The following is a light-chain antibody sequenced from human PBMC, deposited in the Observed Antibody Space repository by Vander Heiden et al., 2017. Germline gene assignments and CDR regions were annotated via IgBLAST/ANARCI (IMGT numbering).Light chain of an antibody. CDR1: QSISSW. J-gene: IGKJ1*01. V-gene: IGKV1-5*01. CDR2: DAS. CDR3: QQYNSYSLWT. Sequence: DIQMTQSPYTLSASVGDRVTITCRASQSISSWLAWYQRKPGKAPKLLIYDASSLESGVPSRFSGSGSGTEFTLTISSLQPDDFATYYCQQYNSYSLWTFGQGTKVEIK.